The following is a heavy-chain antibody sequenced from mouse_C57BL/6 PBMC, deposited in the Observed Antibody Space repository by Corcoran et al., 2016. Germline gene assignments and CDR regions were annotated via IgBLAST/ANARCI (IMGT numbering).Heavy chain of an antibody. Sequence: EVQLQQSGPELVKPGASVKISCKASGYTFTDYYMNWVKQSHGKSLEWIGDINPNNGGTSYNQKFKGKATLTVDKSSSTAYMELRSLTSEDSAVYDCAREYYCSSYVNYAMVYWGQGTSVTVSS. CDR3: AREYYCSSYVNYAMVY. CDR1: GYTFTDYY. J-gene: IGHJ4*01. CDR2: INPNNGGT. V-gene: IGHV1-26*01. D-gene: IGHD1-1*01.